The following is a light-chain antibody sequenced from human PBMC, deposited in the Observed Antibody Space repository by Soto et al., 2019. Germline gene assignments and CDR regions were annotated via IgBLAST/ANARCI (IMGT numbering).Light chain of an antibody. CDR2: AAS. CDR3: QHYGPSRPWT. CDR1: QSVSSSY. J-gene: IGKJ1*01. V-gene: IGKV3-20*01. Sequence: EIVLTQSPGTLSLSPGERATLSCRASQSVSSSYFAWYQQKPGQTPRLLIYAASSRATGIPDRFSGSGSGTDFTLTISRLEPEDFAVYYCQHYGPSRPWTFGPGTKVDIK.